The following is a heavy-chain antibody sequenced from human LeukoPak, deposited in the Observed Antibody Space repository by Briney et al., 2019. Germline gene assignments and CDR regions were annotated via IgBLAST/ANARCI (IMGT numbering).Heavy chain of an antibody. Sequence: GGSLRLSCVASGFSFSSYGMHWVRQAPGKGLEWVALTSYDGSNKYYGDSVKGRFTISRDNSKNTLYLQMNSLRPDDTAVYYCAKCGYSGYGGNWFDPWGQGTLVTVSS. J-gene: IGHJ5*02. CDR1: GFSFSSYG. D-gene: IGHD5-12*01. V-gene: IGHV3-30*18. CDR3: AKCGYSGYGGNWFDP. CDR2: TSYDGSNK.